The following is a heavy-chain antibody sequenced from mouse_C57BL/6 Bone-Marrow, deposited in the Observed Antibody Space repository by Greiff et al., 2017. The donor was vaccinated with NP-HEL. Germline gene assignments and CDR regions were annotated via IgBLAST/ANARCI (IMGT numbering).Heavy chain of an antibody. Sequence: VQLVESGAELVKPGASVKISCTASGYEFSNYWMNWVKQRPGKGLEWLGQIYPGDGATNYNGKFKDKATLTADKSSSTAYMQLSRLTSEDSAVYFCASGAYWGQGTLVTVSA. V-gene: IGHV1-80*01. CDR2: IYPGDGAT. J-gene: IGHJ3*01. CDR3: ASGAY. CDR1: GYEFSNYW.